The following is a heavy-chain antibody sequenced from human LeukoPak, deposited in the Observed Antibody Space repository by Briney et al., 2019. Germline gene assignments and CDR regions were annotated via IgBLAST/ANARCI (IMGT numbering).Heavy chain of an antibody. V-gene: IGHV3-21*06. J-gene: IGHJ6*03. Sequence: KPGGSLRLSCAASGFTFSSYNMNWVRQAPGKGPEWVSSITSSSSYIYYADSVKGRFTISRDNAKNSLYLQMDSLRVEDTAVYYCARDPYSGSYGPYYYYYMDVWGEGTTVTISS. CDR1: GFTFSSYN. CDR2: ITSSSSYI. CDR3: ARDPYSGSYGPYYYYYMDV. D-gene: IGHD1-26*01.